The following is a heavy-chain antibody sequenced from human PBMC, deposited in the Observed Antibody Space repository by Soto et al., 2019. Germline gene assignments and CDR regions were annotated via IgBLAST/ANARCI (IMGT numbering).Heavy chain of an antibody. Sequence: GGSLRLSCAASGFTFSSYGMHWVRQAPGKGLEWVAVISYDGSNKYYADSVKGRFTISRDNSKNTLYLQMNSLRAEDTAVYYCAKDLVAIAVAGPELDYWGQGTLVTVSS. CDR1: GFTFSSYG. J-gene: IGHJ4*02. D-gene: IGHD6-19*01. V-gene: IGHV3-30*18. CDR2: ISYDGSNK. CDR3: AKDLVAIAVAGPELDY.